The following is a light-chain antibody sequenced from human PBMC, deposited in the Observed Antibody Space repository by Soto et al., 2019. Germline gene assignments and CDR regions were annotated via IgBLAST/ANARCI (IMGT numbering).Light chain of an antibody. CDR1: QGVSSY. CDR2: AAS. J-gene: IGKJ5*01. V-gene: IGKV1-8*01. CDR3: QQLKSNLIT. Sequence: AIRMTQSPSSPSSFTRDRRPHTFLASQGVSSYLAWYQQKPGKAPELLIYAASTLQSRVPSSFSGSGSGTEFTLTISSLQPEDFATYYCQQLKSNLITFGQGTRLEIK.